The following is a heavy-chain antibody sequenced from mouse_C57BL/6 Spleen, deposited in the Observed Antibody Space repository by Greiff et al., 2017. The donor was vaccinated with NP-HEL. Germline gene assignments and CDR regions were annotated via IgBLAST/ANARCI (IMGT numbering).Heavy chain of an antibody. Sequence: VQLQQSGPELVKPGASVKIPCKASGYTFTDYNMDWVKQSHGKSLEWIGDINPNNGGTIYNQKFKGKATLTVDKSSSTAYMELRSLTSEDTAVYYCARQLRLLNYFDYWGQGTTLTVSS. CDR2: INPNNGGT. D-gene: IGHD3-2*02. J-gene: IGHJ2*01. CDR1: GYTFTDYN. CDR3: ARQLRLLNYFDY. V-gene: IGHV1-18*01.